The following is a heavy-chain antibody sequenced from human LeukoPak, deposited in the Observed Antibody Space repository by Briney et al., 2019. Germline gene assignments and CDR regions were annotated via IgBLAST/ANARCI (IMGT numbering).Heavy chain of an antibody. CDR1: GFTFSSYG. V-gene: IGHV3-30*18. J-gene: IGHJ4*02. D-gene: IGHD3-22*01. CDR3: AKGPSVVVINYFDY. Sequence: GGSLRLSCAASGFTFSSYGMHWVRQAPGKGLEWVAVISYDGSNKYYADSEKGRFTISRDNSKNTLYLQMNSLRAEDTAVYYCAKGPSVVVINYFDYWGQGTLVTVSS. CDR2: ISYDGSNK.